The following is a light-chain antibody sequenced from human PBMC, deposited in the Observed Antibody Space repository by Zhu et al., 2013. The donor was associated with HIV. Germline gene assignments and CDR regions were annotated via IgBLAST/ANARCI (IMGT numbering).Light chain of an antibody. V-gene: IGKV1-5*03. CDR1: QSITDW. Sequence: DIQMTQSPSTLSASVGDRVTITCRASQSITDWLAWYQQKAGKAPKLLIYKASSLESGVPSRFSGSGFGTEFTLSITSLQPDDFATYFCQQYISYPYSFGQGTKLEIK. CDR3: QQYISYPYS. CDR2: KAS. J-gene: IGKJ2*03.